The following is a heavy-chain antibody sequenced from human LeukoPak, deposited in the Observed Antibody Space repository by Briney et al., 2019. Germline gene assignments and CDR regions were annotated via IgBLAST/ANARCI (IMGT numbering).Heavy chain of an antibody. CDR1: GGPISRYY. Sequence: SEALSLTCTVSGGPISRYYGSWLRHTPGRGLEGLGYIWKSAITILHPFRQSRVTISADPFQNQTSLSMTSVTAADTAVYYCARQGFAESWATWANWFDPWGQGTLVTVSS. D-gene: IGHD3-10*01. CDR2: IWKSAIT. V-gene: IGHV4-59*08. J-gene: IGHJ5*02. CDR3: ARQGFAESWATWANWFDP.